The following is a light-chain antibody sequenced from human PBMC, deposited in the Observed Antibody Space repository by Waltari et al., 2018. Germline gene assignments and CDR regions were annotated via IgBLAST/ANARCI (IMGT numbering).Light chain of an antibody. CDR2: WAS. CDR1: QSVLYSSNNKNH. J-gene: IGKJ3*01. V-gene: IGKV4-1*01. Sequence: DIVMTQSPDSLAVSLGERATINCKSSQSVLYSSNNKNHLAWYQQKPGQFPKLLIYWASTRESGLPDRFSGSGSGTDFTLTISSLQAEDVAVYYCQKYYATPRTFGPGTKVDIK. CDR3: QKYYATPRT.